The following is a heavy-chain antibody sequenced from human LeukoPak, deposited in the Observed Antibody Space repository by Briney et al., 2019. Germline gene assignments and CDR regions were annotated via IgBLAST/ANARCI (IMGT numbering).Heavy chain of an antibody. CDR2: IFRGGNT. J-gene: IGHJ4*02. CDR1: GDSITSSAFY. V-gene: IGHV4-39*07. Sequence: SETLSLTCTVSGDSITSSAFYWGWIRQAPGKGLEWIGNIFRGGNTHYNPSLKSRVTISVDTSKNQFSLKLSSVTAADTAVYYCARGHPAPGYWGQGTLVTVSS. CDR3: ARGHPAPGY.